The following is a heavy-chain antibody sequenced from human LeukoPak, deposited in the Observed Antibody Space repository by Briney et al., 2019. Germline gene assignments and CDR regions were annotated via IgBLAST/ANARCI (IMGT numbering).Heavy chain of an antibody. CDR2: MNPNSGNT. Sequence: ASVKVSCKASGGTFSSYAISWVRQAPGQGLEWMGWMNPNSGNTGYAQRFQGRVTMTRNTSISTAYMELSSLRSEDTAVYYCARGPSRDYGSGSSWFDPWGQGTLVTVSS. D-gene: IGHD3-10*01. J-gene: IGHJ5*02. CDR1: GGTFSSYA. CDR3: ARGPSRDYGSGSSWFDP. V-gene: IGHV1-8*02.